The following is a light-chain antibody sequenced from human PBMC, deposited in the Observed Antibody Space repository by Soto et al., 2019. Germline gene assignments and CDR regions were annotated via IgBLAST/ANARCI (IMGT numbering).Light chain of an antibody. V-gene: IGKV1-5*03. CDR3: QQYNSDPLT. J-gene: IGKJ4*01. CDR1: QSISSW. Sequence: DIQMTQSPSTLSASVGDRVSITCRASQSISSWLAWYQQKPGKAPKHLIYKASSLESGVPSRFSGSGSGTEFTLTISSLQPDDIATYYCQQYNSDPLTFGGGTKGEIK. CDR2: KAS.